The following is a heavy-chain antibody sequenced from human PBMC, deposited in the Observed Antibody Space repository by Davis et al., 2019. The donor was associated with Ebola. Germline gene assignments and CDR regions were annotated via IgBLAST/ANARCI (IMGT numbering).Heavy chain of an antibody. CDR3: ARDTEQIRLGELSLYRSAFDI. D-gene: IGHD3-16*02. Sequence: ASVKVSCKASGYTFTSYDINWVRQATGQGLEWMGWMNPNSGNTGYAQKFQGRVTMTRNTSISTAYMELSSLRSEDTAVYYCARDTEQIRLGELSLYRSAFDIWGQGTMVTVSS. V-gene: IGHV1-8*01. CDR2: MNPNSGNT. J-gene: IGHJ3*02. CDR1: GYTFTSYD.